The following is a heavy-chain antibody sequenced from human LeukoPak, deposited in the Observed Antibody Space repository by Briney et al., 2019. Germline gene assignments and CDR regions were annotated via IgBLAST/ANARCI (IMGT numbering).Heavy chain of an antibody. D-gene: IGHD3-10*01. J-gene: IGHJ5*01. CDR2: INPKSGDT. CDR3: ARAGTPMVFDF. CDR1: GYTXNDYY. V-gene: IGHV1-2*02. Sequence: GASVKVSSKASGYTXNDYYIHGVRQAPGQGLEWTGWINPKSGDTNYAQKFQGRVTMTRDTSISTVYMELNSLRPDDTAIYYCARAGTPMVFDFWGQGTPVTVSS.